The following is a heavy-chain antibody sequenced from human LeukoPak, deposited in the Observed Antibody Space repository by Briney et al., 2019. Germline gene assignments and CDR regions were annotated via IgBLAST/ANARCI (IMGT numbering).Heavy chain of an antibody. CDR3: ARDLRYDSSGWAFDY. J-gene: IGHJ4*02. Sequence: SETQSLTCTVSGGSISSYYWTWIRQPPGKGLEWIGYIYYSGSTNYNPSLKSRLTISVDTSKNQLSLKLSSVTAADTAVYYCARDLRYDSSGWAFDYWGRGTQVTVSS. CDR2: IYYSGST. V-gene: IGHV4-59*01. CDR1: GGSISSYY. D-gene: IGHD3-22*01.